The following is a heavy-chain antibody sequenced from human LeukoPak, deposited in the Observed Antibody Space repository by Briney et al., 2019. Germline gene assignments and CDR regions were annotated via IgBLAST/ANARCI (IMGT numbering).Heavy chain of an antibody. CDR2: IIPIFGTA. Sequence: ASVKVSRKASRGTFSSYAISWVRQAPGQGLEWMGGIIPIFGTAIYAQKLQGRVTITADDSTSTAYMELSSLRSEDTAVYYCARDRPGRHCSTTRCYIASPFDPWGQGTLVTVS. D-gene: IGHD2-2*02. J-gene: IGHJ5*02. V-gene: IGHV1-69*13. CDR3: ARDRPGRHCSTTRCYIASPFDP. CDR1: RGTFSSYA.